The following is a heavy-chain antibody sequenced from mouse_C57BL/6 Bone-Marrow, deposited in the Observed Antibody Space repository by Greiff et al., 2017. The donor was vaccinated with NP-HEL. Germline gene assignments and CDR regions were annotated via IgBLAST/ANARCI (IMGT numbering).Heavy chain of an antibody. Sequence: QVQLQQSGPELVKPGASVKISCKASGYAFSSSWMNWVKQRPGKGLEWIGRIYPGDGDTNYNGKFKGKATLTADKSSSTAYMQLSSLTSEDSAVYFCARYLLWGFAYWGQGTLVTVSA. J-gene: IGHJ3*01. CDR3: ARYLLWGFAY. CDR2: IYPGDGDT. D-gene: IGHD2-3*01. V-gene: IGHV1-82*01. CDR1: GYAFSSSW.